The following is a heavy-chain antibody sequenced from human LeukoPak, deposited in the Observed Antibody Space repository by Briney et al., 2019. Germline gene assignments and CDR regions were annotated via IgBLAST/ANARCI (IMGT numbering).Heavy chain of an antibody. Sequence: GSLRLSCAASGFTFSSYGMHWVRQAPGKGLEWVAVISYDGSNKYYADSVKGRFTISRDNSKNTLYLQMNSLRAEDTAVYYCAKDYRSRHGYYDILTGYYYYGMDVWGKGTTVTVSS. CDR1: GFTFSSYG. J-gene: IGHJ6*04. CDR3: AKDYRSRHGYYDILTGYYYYGMDV. V-gene: IGHV3-30*18. CDR2: ISYDGSNK. D-gene: IGHD3-9*01.